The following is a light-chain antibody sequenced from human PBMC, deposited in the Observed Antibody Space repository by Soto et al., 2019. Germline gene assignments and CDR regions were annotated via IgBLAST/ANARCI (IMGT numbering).Light chain of an antibody. Sequence: QSALTQPRSVSGSPGQSVTISCTGTSSDVGGYNYVSWYQQHPGKAPKLMIYDVSKRPSGVPDRFSGSKSGNTASLTISGLQHEDEAEYYFCSYAGSYSYVVFGGGTQLTVL. CDR2: DVS. CDR3: CSYAGSYSYVV. J-gene: IGLJ2*01. CDR1: SSDVGGYNY. V-gene: IGLV2-11*01.